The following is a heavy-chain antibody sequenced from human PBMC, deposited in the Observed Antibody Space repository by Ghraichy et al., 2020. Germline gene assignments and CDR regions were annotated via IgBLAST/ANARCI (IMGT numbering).Heavy chain of an antibody. Sequence: SETLSLTCTVSGGSVSSGSYYWSWIRQPPGKGLEWIGYIYYSGSSNYNPSLKSRVTISVDTSKNQFSLKLSSVTAADTAVYYCARVRYGDYGGYWGQGTLVTVSS. J-gene: IGHJ4*02. D-gene: IGHD4-17*01. CDR2: IYYSGSS. CDR3: ARVRYGDYGGY. V-gene: IGHV4-61*01. CDR1: GGSVSSGSYY.